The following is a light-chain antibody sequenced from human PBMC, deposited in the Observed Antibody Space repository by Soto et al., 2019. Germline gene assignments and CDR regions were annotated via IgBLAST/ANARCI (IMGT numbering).Light chain of an antibody. V-gene: IGKV3-20*01. CDR1: QSVSSSY. CDR3: QQYGSSRWT. Sequence: EIVLTQSPGTLSLSPGERATLSCRARQSVSSSYLAWYQQKPGQAHRLLIYGASSRATGIPDRFSGSGSGTDFTLTISRLEPEDFAVYYCQQYGSSRWTFGQGTKLDIK. CDR2: GAS. J-gene: IGKJ1*01.